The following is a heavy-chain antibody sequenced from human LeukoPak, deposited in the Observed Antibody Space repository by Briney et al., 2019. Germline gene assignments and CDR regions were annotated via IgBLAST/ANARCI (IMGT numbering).Heavy chain of an antibody. CDR2: IYYSGST. CDR1: GGSISSYY. V-gene: IGHV4-59*08. Sequence: SETLSLACTVSGGSISSYYWSWIRQPPGKGLEWIGYIYYSGSTNYNPSLKSRVTISVDTSKNKFSLNLSSVTAADTAVYYCARGLGPIDNWFDPWGQGTLVTVSS. J-gene: IGHJ5*02. D-gene: IGHD1-26*01. CDR3: ARGLGPIDNWFDP.